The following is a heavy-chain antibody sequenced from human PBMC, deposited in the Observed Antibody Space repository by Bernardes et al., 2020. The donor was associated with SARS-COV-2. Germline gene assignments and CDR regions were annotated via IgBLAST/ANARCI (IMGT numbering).Heavy chain of an antibody. CDR2: ISYDATKK. V-gene: IGHV3-30*03. D-gene: IGHD3-9*01. J-gene: IGHJ2*01. CDR1: GFTFSNYG. Sequence: GGSLRLSCAASGFTFSNYGMHWVRQAPGKGLEWVAVISYDATKKYYADSVKGRFTVSRDNSKNTLFLQMNSLRTDDTAVYYCHLNARRPEFFDSWGRGTQVSVSS. CDR3: HLNARRPEFFDS.